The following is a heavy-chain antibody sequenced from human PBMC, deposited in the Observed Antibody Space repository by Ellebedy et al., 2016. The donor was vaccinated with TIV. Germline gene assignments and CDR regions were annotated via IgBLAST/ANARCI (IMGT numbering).Heavy chain of an antibody. D-gene: IGHD4-17*01. CDR2: IYPGDSDT. V-gene: IGHV5-51*01. Sequence: GESLKISCKASGYSFSTYWIGWVRQMPGKGLEWMGIIYPGDSDTRNSPSFEGHVTISADDSISTAYLHWSSLKPSDTAIYYCARLHRDYGDFLDAFDFWGQGTMVTVSS. CDR1: GYSFSTYW. J-gene: IGHJ3*01. CDR3: ARLHRDYGDFLDAFDF.